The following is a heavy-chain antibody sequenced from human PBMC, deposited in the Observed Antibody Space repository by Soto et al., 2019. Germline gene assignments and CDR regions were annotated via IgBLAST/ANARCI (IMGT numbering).Heavy chain of an antibody. CDR3: ARGDSSGYYLDY. D-gene: IGHD3-22*01. Sequence: SVKVSCKASGGTFSSYAISWVRQAPGQGLEWMGGIIPIFGTANYAQKFQGRVTITADESTSTAYMELSSLRSEDTAVYYCARGDSSGYYLDYWGQGTPVTVSS. CDR2: IIPIFGTA. V-gene: IGHV1-69*13. J-gene: IGHJ4*02. CDR1: GGTFSSYA.